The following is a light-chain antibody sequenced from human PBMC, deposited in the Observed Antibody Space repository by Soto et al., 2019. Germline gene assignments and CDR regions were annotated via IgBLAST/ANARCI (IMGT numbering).Light chain of an antibody. CDR1: QSVSSNY. V-gene: IGKV3-20*01. CDR2: GAS. CDR3: QQYDTSART. J-gene: IGKJ1*01. Sequence: EIVLTQSPGTLSLSPGERATLSCRASQSVSSNYLAWYQQKRGQAPRLLIYGASSRATGIPTRFSGSGSGTDFTLNISRLEPEDFAVYYCQQYDTSARTFGQGTKVEI.